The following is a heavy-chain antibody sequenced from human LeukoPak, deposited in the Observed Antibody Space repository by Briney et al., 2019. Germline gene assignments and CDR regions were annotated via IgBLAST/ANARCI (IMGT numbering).Heavy chain of an antibody. CDR3: AKDMTTATLFDY. V-gene: IGHV3-23*01. Sequence: GGSPRLSCAASGFTFNSYAMSWVRQAPGKGLEWVSTISGSGDSTWYADSVQGRFTISRDNSKYTLYLQMNSLRTEDTAIYYCAKDMTTATLFDYWGQGTLVTVSS. CDR1: GFTFNSYA. D-gene: IGHD1-14*01. CDR2: ISGSGDST. J-gene: IGHJ4*02.